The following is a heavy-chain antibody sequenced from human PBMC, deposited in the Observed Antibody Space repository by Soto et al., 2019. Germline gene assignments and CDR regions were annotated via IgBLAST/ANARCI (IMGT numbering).Heavy chain of an antibody. Sequence: QVQLVESGGGLVKPGGSLRLSCAASGFTFSDYYMSWIRQAPGKGLEWVSYISSSGSTIYYADSVKGRFTISRDNAKNSLYLQMNSLRAEDTAVYYCVRERNSPYYYGSGSYYLRGSYLDYWGQGTLVTVSS. CDR2: ISSSGSTI. J-gene: IGHJ4*02. V-gene: IGHV3-11*01. CDR3: VRERNSPYYYGSGSYYLRGSYLDY. CDR1: GFTFSDYY. D-gene: IGHD3-10*01.